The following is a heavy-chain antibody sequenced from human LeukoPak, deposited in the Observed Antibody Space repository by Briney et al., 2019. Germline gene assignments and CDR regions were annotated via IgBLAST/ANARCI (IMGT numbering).Heavy chain of an antibody. CDR1: GGSISSYY. J-gene: IGHJ5*02. CDR2: IDNSGST. Sequence: SETLSLTCTVSGGSISSYYWSWIRQPPGKGLEWIGSIDNSGSTYYNPSLKSRVTISVDTSKDQFSLTLTPVAAADTAVYYCARPPGIAAAWFDPWGQGTLVTVSS. D-gene: IGHD6-13*01. V-gene: IGHV4-39*01. CDR3: ARPPGIAAAWFDP.